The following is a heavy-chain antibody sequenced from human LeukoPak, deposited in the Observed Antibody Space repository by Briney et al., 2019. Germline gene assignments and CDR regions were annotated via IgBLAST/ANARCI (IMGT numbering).Heavy chain of an antibody. D-gene: IGHD2-15*01. CDR3: AGGLHRRCSGGICYQPFDY. CDR1: GFTFSNYW. V-gene: IGHV3-30*03. J-gene: IGHJ4*02. Sequence: GGSLRLSCAASGFTFSNYWMTWVRRAPGKGLEWVALISSDGSKIYYADSVKGRFTISRDNSRNTLYLQMNSLRAEDSAVYYCAGGLHRRCSGGICYQPFDYWGQGTLVTVSS. CDR2: ISSDGSKI.